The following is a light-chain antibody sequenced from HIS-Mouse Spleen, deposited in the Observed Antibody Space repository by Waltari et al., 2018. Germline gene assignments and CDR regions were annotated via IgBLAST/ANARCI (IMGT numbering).Light chain of an antibody. V-gene: IGLV2-23*01. CDR1: SSDGGRCNL. CDR3: CSYAGSSTWV. Sequence: QSALTQPASVSGSPGQSITISCPGTSSDGGRCNLVPWYQQHPGKAPKLMIYEGSKRPSGVSNRFSGSKSGNTASLTISGLQAEDEADYYCCSYAGSSTWVFGGGTKLTVL. CDR2: EGS. J-gene: IGLJ3*02.